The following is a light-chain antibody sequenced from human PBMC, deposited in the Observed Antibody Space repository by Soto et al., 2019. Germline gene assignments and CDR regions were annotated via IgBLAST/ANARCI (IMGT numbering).Light chain of an antibody. CDR1: SSDVGGYKY. Sequence: QSALTQPASVSGSPGQSITISCTGTSSDVGGYKYVSWYQQHPGKAPKLMIYDVSNRPSGVSNRFSGSKSGNTASLTISGLQAEDEADYYCSSYTSSSTLYVVFGGGTKVTVL. J-gene: IGLJ2*01. CDR3: SSYTSSSTLYVV. V-gene: IGLV2-14*01. CDR2: DVS.